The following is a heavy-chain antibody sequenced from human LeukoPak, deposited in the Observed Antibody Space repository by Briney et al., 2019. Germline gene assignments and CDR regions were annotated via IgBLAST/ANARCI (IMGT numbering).Heavy chain of an antibody. CDR1: GGSISNSY. J-gene: IGHJ6*02. V-gene: IGHV4-59*01. D-gene: IGHD1-14*01. Sequence: SETLSLTCTVSGGSISNSYWSWIRQPPGKGLEWIGYIYSSGTTNYNPFLKSRVTISVDKSKNQFFLRLNSVTAADTAVYYCARGGPHYGMDVWGQGTTVTVSS. CDR3: ARGGPHYGMDV. CDR2: IYSSGTT.